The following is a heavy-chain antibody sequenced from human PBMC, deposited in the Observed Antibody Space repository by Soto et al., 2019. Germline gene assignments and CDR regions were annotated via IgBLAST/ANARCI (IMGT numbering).Heavy chain of an antibody. CDR2: IYSGGST. J-gene: IGHJ6*03. D-gene: IGHD6-13*01. CDR1: GFTVSSNY. Sequence: GGSLRLSCAASGFTVSSNYMSWVRQAPGKGLEWVSVIYSGGSTYYADSVKGRFTISRDNSKNTLYLQMNSLRAEDTAVYYCARDLAAAGTRVLGYYYYYYYMDVWGKGTTVIVSS. CDR3: ARDLAAAGTRVLGYYYYYYYMDV. V-gene: IGHV3-66*01.